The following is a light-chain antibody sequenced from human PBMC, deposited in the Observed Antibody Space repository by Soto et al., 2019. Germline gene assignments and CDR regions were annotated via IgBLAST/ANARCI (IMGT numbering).Light chain of an antibody. J-gene: IGKJ4*01. Sequence: EIVLTQSPGTLSLSPGERATLSCRASQSVSSNYLAWYQQKPGQAPRLLIYGASSRATGIPGRFSGSGSGTDFTLTISSQEPEDFAVYYCQQYGGSPRVTFGGGTKVEIK. V-gene: IGKV3-20*01. CDR3: QQYGGSPRVT. CDR2: GAS. CDR1: QSVSSNY.